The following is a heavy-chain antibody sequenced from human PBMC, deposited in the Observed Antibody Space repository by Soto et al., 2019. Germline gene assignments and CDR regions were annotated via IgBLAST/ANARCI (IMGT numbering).Heavy chain of an antibody. V-gene: IGHV1-69*06. Sequence: SVKVSCKASGGTFGSDAITWVRQAPGQGLEWVGRIIPIFGTTNYAQNLQGRVTISADKSTLTSYMELHSLTSDDTALYYCARDRTDSGYYTNWLDPWGQGXQVTVYS. J-gene: IGHJ5*02. CDR3: ARDRTDSGYYTNWLDP. D-gene: IGHD3-22*01. CDR1: GGTFGSDA. CDR2: IIPIFGTT.